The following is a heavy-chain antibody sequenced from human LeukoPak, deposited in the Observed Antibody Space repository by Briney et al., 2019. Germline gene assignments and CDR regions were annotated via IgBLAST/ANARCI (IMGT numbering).Heavy chain of an antibody. D-gene: IGHD2-2*01. Sequence: SGTLSLTCAVYGGSFSGYYWSWIRQPPGKGLEWIGEINHSGNTNHNPSLKSRVTLSVDTSKNQFSLRLGSVTAADTALYYCARSLVPAAPQYNWFDPWGQGTLVTVSS. CDR1: GGSFSGYY. CDR2: INHSGNT. J-gene: IGHJ5*02. V-gene: IGHV4-34*01. CDR3: ARSLVPAAPQYNWFDP.